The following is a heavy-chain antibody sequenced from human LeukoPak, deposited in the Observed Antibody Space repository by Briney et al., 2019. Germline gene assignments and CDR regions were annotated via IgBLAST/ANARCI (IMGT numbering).Heavy chain of an antibody. J-gene: IGHJ3*02. CDR3: ARGWQLGGDLGDAFDI. V-gene: IGHV1-69*13. D-gene: IGHD2-21*01. CDR2: FIPIFGTT. Sequence: ASVKVSCKTSGGTFSSYTITWVRQAPGQGLEWMGGFIPIFGTTNYAQKFQGRVTITADESTSTAYMELSSLRSEDTAVYYCARGWQLGGDLGDAFDIWGQGTMVTVSS. CDR1: GGTFSSYT.